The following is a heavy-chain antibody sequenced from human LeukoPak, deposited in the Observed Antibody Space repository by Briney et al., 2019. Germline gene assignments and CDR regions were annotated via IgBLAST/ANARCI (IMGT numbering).Heavy chain of an antibody. J-gene: IGHJ4*02. CDR2: ISYDGSNK. CDR3: AREGQTFYDSSGYYDKYYFDY. V-gene: IGHV3-30*04. D-gene: IGHD3-22*01. Sequence: GGSLRLSCAASGSTFSSYAMHWVRQAPGKGLEWVAVISYDGSNKYYADSVKGRFTISRDNSKNTLYLQMNSLRAEDTAVYYCAREGQTFYDSSGYYDKYYFDYWGQGTLVTVSS. CDR1: GSTFSSYA.